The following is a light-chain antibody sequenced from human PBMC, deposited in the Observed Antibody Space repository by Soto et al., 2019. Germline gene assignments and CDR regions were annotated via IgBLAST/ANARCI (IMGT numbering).Light chain of an antibody. CDR2: DAS. J-gene: IGKJ5*01. CDR1: QSIGTW. V-gene: IGKV1-5*01. CDR3: QEYNSYPVT. Sequence: IQVPHSTATLSAFVLYRSTISCRARQSIGTWLAWYQQKPGKAPKLLIYDASTLESGVPSRFSGSGSGTEFTLTISSLQPEDVATYYCQEYNSYPVTFGQGTRLEIK.